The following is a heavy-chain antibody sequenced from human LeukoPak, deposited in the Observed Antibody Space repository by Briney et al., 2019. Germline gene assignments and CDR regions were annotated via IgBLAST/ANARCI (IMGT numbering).Heavy chain of an antibody. CDR3: ARGTVVTPPKVSSWRPPRPYNWFDP. CDR1: GGSISSGGYY. D-gene: IGHD4-23*01. V-gene: IGHV4-31*03. CDR2: IYYSGST. Sequence: PSETLSLTCTVPGGSISSGGYYWSWIRQHPGKGLEWIGYIYYSGSTYYNPSLKSRVTISVDTSKNQFSLKLSSVTAADTAVYYCARGTVVTPPKVSSWRPPRPYNWFDPWGQGTLVTVSS. J-gene: IGHJ5*02.